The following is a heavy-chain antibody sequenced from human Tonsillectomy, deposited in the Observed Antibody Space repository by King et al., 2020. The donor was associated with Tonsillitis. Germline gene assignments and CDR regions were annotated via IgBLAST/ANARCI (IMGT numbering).Heavy chain of an antibody. J-gene: IGHJ4*02. D-gene: IGHD6-19*01. CDR1: GYTFTGYY. CDR3: ARGGIVEQWLVRGLVLFDY. CDR2: INPNSGGT. Sequence: VKLVESGAEVKKPGASVKVSCTASGYTFTGYYMHWVRQAPGQGLEWMGWINPNSGGTNYAQKFQGRVTMTRDTSISTAYMELSRLRSDDTAVYYCARGGIVEQWLVRGLVLFDYWGQGTLVTVSS. V-gene: IGHV1-2*02.